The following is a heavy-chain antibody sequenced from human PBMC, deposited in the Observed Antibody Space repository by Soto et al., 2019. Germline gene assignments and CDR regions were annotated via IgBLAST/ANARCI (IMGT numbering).Heavy chain of an antibody. CDR3: AREPSAYYDSSGYYHRFDY. CDR2: IIPIFGTA. J-gene: IGHJ4*02. D-gene: IGHD3-22*01. Sequence: QVQLVQSGSEGKKPGSSVKVSCKASGGTFSSYAISGVRQAPGQGLEWMGGIIPIFGTANSAQKFQGRVTITADESTSRAYMELSSLRSEDTAVYYCAREPSAYYDSSGYYHRFDYWGQGTLVTVSS. V-gene: IGHV1-69*01. CDR1: GGTFSSYA.